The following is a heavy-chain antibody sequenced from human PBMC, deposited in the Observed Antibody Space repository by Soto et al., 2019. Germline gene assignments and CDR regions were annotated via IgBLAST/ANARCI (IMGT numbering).Heavy chain of an antibody. CDR1: ADTCISSA. Sequence: QVQLVQSGADVKKPGSSVKVACNAAADTCISSAFSWVRQAPGQGREWMGGIIPFFHAANYAQRFQGRVTITADESTSTGYMERSSLRSEDTALYYCARYLISNYHSYGMDVGGQGTTVPVSS. J-gene: IGHJ6*02. V-gene: IGHV1-69*01. CDR3: ARYLISNYHSYGMDV. D-gene: IGHD3-9*01. CDR2: IIPFFHAA.